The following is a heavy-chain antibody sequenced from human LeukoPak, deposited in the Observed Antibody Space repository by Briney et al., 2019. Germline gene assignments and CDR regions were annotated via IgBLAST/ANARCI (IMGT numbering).Heavy chain of an antibody. CDR1: GFTVNSYY. CDR2: IYSGGST. Sequence: PGGSLRLSCAASGFTVNSYYMSWVRQAPGKGLGWVSVIYSGGSTYYTDSVKGRFTISRDNSKNTLYLQMNSLRTEDTAVYYCLFGLYSGTYHILEYWGQGTLVTVSS. D-gene: IGHD1-26*01. J-gene: IGHJ4*02. V-gene: IGHV3-66*02. CDR3: LFGLYSGTYHILEY.